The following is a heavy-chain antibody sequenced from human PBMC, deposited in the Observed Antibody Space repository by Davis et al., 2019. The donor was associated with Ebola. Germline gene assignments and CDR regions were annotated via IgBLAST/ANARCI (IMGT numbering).Heavy chain of an antibody. D-gene: IGHD1-7*01. J-gene: IGHJ2*01. CDR2: LSGNGDGT. CDR1: GFTFSGYY. Sequence: PGGSLRLSCAASGFTFSGYYIHWVRQDPGKGLLWVSRLSGNGDGTIYADSVKGRFTIYRDDAKSTVYLQMNSLSAEDTAVYYCVRGARETSTNWHSHWYFDLWGRGTRVTVSS. V-gene: IGHV3-74*01. CDR3: VRGARETSTNWHSHWYFDL.